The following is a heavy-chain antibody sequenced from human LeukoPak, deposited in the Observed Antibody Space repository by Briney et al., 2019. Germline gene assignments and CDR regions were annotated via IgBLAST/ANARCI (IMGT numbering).Heavy chain of an antibody. CDR1: SGSISTYY. CDR2: VYYSGST. J-gene: IGHJ4*02. CDR3: ARVDWNYVPDY. Sequence: SETLSLTCTVSSGSISTYYWSWIRQPPGKGLEWIGYVYYSGSTNYNPSLKSRVTISVDTSKNQFSLKLSSVTAADTAVYYCARVDWNYVPDYWGQGTLVTVSS. D-gene: IGHD1-7*01. V-gene: IGHV4-59*12.